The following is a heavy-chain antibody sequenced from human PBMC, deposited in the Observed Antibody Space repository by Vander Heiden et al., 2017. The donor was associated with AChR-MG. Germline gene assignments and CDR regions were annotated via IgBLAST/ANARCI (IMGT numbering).Heavy chain of an antibody. CDR2: IRYDGSSQ. CDR3: AKDPERYGRGWFDP. Sequence: QVQLVESGGGVVQPGGSLRLSCAASGFTFRSYGRNWVRQAPGKGLEWVAFIRYDGSSQYYADSVKGRFTMSRDNSKNTLYLQMSSLRADDTAVYYCAKDPERYGRGWFDPWGQGTLVTVSS. J-gene: IGHJ5*02. CDR1: GFTFRSYG. V-gene: IGHV3-30*02. D-gene: IGHD1-1*01.